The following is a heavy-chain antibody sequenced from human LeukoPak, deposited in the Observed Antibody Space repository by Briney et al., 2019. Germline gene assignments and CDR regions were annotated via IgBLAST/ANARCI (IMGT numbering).Heavy chain of an antibody. CDR3: ARDAGGCGGDCPGFDY. CDR2: ISSSCSSI. D-gene: IGHD2-21*01. V-gene: IGHV3-48*01. Sequence: GXXLRLSCAASGFTFSSYSMNWVRQAPGKGLEWVSYISSSCSSIYYADSVKGRFTISRDNAKNSLYLQMNSLRAEDTAVYYCARDAGGCGGDCPGFDYWGQGTLVTVSS. CDR1: GFTFSSYS. J-gene: IGHJ4*02.